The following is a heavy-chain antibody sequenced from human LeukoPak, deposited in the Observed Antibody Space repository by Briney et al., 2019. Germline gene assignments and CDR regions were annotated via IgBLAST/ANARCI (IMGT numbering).Heavy chain of an antibody. J-gene: IGHJ4*02. V-gene: IGHV4-39*07. CDR1: GGSISNRSYY. CDR2: INHSGST. D-gene: IGHD5-24*01. Sequence: SETLSLTCTLSGGSISNRSYYWSWIRQPPGKGLEWIGEINHSGSTYYNPSLKSRVTISVDTSKNQFSLKLSSVTAADTAVYYCASQTRRDGYKRWGQGTLVTVSS. CDR3: ASQTRRDGYKR.